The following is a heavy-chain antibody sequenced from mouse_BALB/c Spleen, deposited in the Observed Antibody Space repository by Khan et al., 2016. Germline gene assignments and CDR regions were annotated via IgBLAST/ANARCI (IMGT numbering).Heavy chain of an antibody. CDR3: ARDIEGYDDAMDY. Sequence: EVELVESGGGLVQPGTSLRLSCTTSGFTFTDYYMSWVSQPPGKALEWLGFIRNKPNGYKTEYNASEKGRFTTSRDNSQSILYLQMNTLRAEDSATYYCARDIEGYDDAMDYGGQGTAVTVSA. CDR1: GFTFTDYY. CDR2: IRNKPNGYKT. V-gene: IGHV7-3*02. D-gene: IGHD2-2*01. J-gene: IGHJ4*01.